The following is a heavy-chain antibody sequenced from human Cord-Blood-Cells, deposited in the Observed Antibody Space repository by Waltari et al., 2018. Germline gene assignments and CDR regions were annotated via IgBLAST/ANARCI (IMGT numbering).Heavy chain of an antibody. V-gene: IGHV4-39*01. J-gene: IGHJ5*02. Sequence: QLQLQESGPGLVKPSETLSLTCTVSGASISSSRYYWGWIRQPPGKGLEWIGSIYYSGSTYHNPALKSRVTISVDTSKNQFSLKLSSVTAADTAVYYCARHTRGGSPNWFDPWGQGTLVTVSS. D-gene: IGHD2-2*01. CDR3: ARHTRGGSPNWFDP. CDR1: GASISSSRYY. CDR2: IYYSGST.